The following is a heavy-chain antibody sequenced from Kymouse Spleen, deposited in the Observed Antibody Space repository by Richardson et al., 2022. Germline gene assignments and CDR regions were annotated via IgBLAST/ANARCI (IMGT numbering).Heavy chain of an antibody. CDR1: GFTFSGSA. V-gene: IGHV3-73*02. J-gene: IGHJ6*02. D-gene: IGHD3-9*01. CDR3: TRQGDDILTGYYRDYYYYGMDV. Sequence: EVQLVESGGGLVQPGGSLKLSCAASGFTFSGSAMHWVRQASGKGLEWVGRIRSKANSYATAYAASVKGRFTISRDDSKNTAYLQMNSLKTEDTAVYYCTRQGDDILTGYYRDYYYYGMDVWGQGTTVTVSS. CDR2: IRSKANSYAT.